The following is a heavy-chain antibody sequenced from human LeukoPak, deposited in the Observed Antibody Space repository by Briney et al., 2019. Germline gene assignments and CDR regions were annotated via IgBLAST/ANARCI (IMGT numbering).Heavy chain of an antibody. D-gene: IGHD1-26*01. CDR1: GGSISGHY. CDR3: ARGAYFDY. J-gene: IGHJ4*02. Sequence: PSETLSLTCTVFGGSISGHYWNWIRQTPGKGLEWIGYLHYSGSTNYNPSLQSRVTVSGDTSKNQVSLKLTSVTAADTAVYYCARGAYFDYWGQGTLVTVSS. V-gene: IGHV4-59*11. CDR2: LHYSGST.